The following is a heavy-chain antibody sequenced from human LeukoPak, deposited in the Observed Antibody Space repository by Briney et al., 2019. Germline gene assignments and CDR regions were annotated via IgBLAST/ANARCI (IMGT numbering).Heavy chain of an antibody. D-gene: IGHD3-10*01. CDR3: ARAVLLWFGELYYFDY. V-gene: IGHV4-34*01. Sequence: SETLSLTRAVYGGSFSGYYWSWIRQPPGKGLEWIGEINHSGSTNYNPSLKSRVTISVDTSKNQFSLKLSSVTAADTAVYYCARAVLLWFGELYYFDYWGQGTLVTVSS. J-gene: IGHJ4*02. CDR1: GGSFSGYY. CDR2: INHSGST.